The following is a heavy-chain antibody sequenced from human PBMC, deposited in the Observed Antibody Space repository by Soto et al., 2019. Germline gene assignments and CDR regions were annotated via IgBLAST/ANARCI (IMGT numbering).Heavy chain of an antibody. D-gene: IGHD3-3*01. CDR2: VYFSGST. CDR3: ARDAGLDFWSGYFDS. CDR1: GGSVKYYY. V-gene: IGHV4-59*02. Sequence: SETLSLTCTVSGGSVKYYYWSWFLQLPGKGLEWIGYVYFSGSTYYNPSLRSRVTISLDTSTNQFSLKMNSVTAADTAVFYCARDAGLDFWSGYFDSWGQGVLVTVSS. J-gene: IGHJ4*02.